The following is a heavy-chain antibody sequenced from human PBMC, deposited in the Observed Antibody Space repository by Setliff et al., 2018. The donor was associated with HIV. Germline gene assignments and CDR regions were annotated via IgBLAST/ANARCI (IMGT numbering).Heavy chain of an antibody. CDR3: ASPTSDLYSGSPE. J-gene: IGHJ4*02. V-gene: IGHV4-38-2*01. CDR1: GFSISRSYY. CDR2: VYHSGST. D-gene: IGHD1-26*01. Sequence: SETLSLTCAVSGFSISRSYYWAWIRQPPGKGLEWIASVYHSGSTYYNPSLKSRVTISVDTSKNQFSLKLSSVTAADTAVYYCASPTSDLYSGSPEWGQGTLVTVSS.